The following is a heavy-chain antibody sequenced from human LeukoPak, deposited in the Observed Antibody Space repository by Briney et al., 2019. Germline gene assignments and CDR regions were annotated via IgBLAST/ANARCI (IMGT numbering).Heavy chain of an antibody. D-gene: IGHD3-22*01. V-gene: IGHV3-30*04. CDR1: GFTFSSYA. CDR3: ARASYYYDSSCDY. CDR2: ISYDGSNK. Sequence: GGSLRLSCAASGFTFSSYAMHWVRQAAGKGLEWVAVISYDGSNKYYADSVKGRFTISRDNSKNTLYLQMNSLRAEDTAVYYCARASYYYDSSCDYWGQGTLVTVSS. J-gene: IGHJ4*02.